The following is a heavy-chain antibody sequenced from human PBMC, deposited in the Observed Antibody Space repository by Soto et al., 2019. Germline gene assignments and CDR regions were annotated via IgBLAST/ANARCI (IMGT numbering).Heavy chain of an antibody. Sequence: GGSLSLSCAASGFTFTRYSMNWVRQAPGKGLEWVSSISSTTNYIYYGDSMKGRFTISRDNAKNSLYLEMNSLRAEDTAVYYCARESEDLTSNFDYWGQGTLVTVPQ. V-gene: IGHV3-21*06. J-gene: IGHJ4*02. CDR2: ISSTTNYI. CDR1: GFTFTRYS. CDR3: ARESEDLTSNFDY.